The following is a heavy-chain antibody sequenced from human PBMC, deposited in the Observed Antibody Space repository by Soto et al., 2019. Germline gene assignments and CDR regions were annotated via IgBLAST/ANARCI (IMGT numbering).Heavy chain of an antibody. Sequence: GGSLRLSCAASGFTFSSYAMSWVRQAPGKGLEWVSAISGSGGSTYYADSVKGRFTISRDNSKNTLYRQMTSLRAEDTAVYYCARDTGGSSVDYWGQGTLVTVSS. CDR3: ARDTGGSSVDY. CDR1: GFTFSSYA. CDR2: ISGSGGST. J-gene: IGHJ4*02. D-gene: IGHD2-15*01. V-gene: IGHV3-23*01.